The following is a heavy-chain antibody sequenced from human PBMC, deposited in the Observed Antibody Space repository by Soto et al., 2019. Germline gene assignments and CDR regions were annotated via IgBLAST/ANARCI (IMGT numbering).Heavy chain of an antibody. J-gene: IGHJ1*01. V-gene: IGHV3-23*01. CDR2: ISGSGGST. D-gene: IGHD3-22*01. CDR3: AKVYYYDSSGYYSALGSEYFQH. Sequence: LRLSCAASGFTFSSYAMSWVRQAPGKGLEWVSAISGSGGSTYYADSVKGRFTISRDNSKNTLYLQMNSLRAEDTAVYYCAKVYYYDSSGYYSALGSEYFQHWGQGTLVTVSS. CDR1: GFTFSSYA.